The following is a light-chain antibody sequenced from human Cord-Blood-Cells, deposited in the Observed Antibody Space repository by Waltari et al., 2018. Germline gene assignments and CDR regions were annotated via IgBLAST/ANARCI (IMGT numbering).Light chain of an antibody. Sequence: DIQMTQSPSTLSASAGDSVTITFRASQSISSWWAWYQQKPGKAPKLLIYDASSLESGVPSRFSGSGSGTEFTLTISSLQPDDFATYYCQQYNSYSPYTFGQGTKLEIK. CDR1: QSISSW. CDR2: DAS. J-gene: IGKJ2*01. V-gene: IGKV1-5*01. CDR3: QQYNSYSPYT.